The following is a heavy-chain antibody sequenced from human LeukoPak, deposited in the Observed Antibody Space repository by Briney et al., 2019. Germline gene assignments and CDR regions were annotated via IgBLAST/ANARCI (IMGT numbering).Heavy chain of an antibody. J-gene: IGHJ3*01. D-gene: IGHD3-10*01. CDR2: ISSSGGDT. V-gene: IGHV3-23*01. CDR1: GFPFSNYA. Sequence: GGSLRLSCAASGFPFSNYALTWVRQAPGEGLEWVSSISSSGGDTYYADSVRGRFTISRDNSKNTVYLQLNSLTADDTAFYYCAKDSGQTGVREVFDVCGQGTTVTVSS. CDR3: AKDSGQTGVREVFDV.